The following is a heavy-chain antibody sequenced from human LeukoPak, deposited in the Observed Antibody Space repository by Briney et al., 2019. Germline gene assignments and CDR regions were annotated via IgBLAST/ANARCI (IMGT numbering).Heavy chain of an antibody. D-gene: IGHD3-3*02. V-gene: IGHV4-39*07. CDR2: IYYSGSS. J-gene: IGHJ3*02. CDR3: ARGWPIRRSIQTHHDAFDI. Sequence: PSETLSLTCTVSGGSISNSIYYWGWIRRPPGKGLEWIGNIYYSGSSYYNPSLKSRVTISVDTSKNQFSLKLSSVTAADTAVYYCARGWPIRRSIQTHHDAFDIWGQGTMVTVSS. CDR1: GGSISNSIYY.